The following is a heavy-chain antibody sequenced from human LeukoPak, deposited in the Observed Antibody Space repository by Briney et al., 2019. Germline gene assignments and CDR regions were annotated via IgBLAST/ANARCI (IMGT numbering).Heavy chain of an antibody. D-gene: IGHD3-10*01. Sequence: ASVKVSCKASGYTFTSYAMHWVRQAPGQRLEWMGWINAGNGNTKYPQKFQGRVTITRDTSASTAYMELSSLRSEDTAVYYCARDQYYYGSGSYYYWGQGTLVTVSS. J-gene: IGHJ4*02. V-gene: IGHV1-3*01. CDR3: ARDQYYYGSGSYYY. CDR2: INAGNGNT. CDR1: GYTFTSYA.